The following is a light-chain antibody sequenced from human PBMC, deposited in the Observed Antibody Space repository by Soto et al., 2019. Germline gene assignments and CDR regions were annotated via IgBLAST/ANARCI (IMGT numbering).Light chain of an antibody. J-gene: IGLJ3*02. CDR3: CSYAGTYTQWV. V-gene: IGLV2-11*01. CDR1: SSDVGGYNY. Sequence: QSALTQPRSVSGSPGQSVTISCTGTSSDVGGYNYVSWYQQHPGKAPKLVIYDVSKRPSGVPDRFSGSKSGNTASLTVSGLQPEDEADYSCCSYAGTYTQWVFGGGTKVTVL. CDR2: DVS.